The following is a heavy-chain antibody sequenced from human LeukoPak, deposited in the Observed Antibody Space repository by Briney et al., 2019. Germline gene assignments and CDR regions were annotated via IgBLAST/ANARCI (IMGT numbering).Heavy chain of an antibody. CDR1: GFTFNSYW. Sequence: GGSLRLSCAASGFTFNSYWFRWVRQAPGKGLVWVSRINSDGSDTIYADSVKGRFTISRDNAKSTVYLQMNSLKAEDTAVYYCARGGYHHGFDIWGQGTMVTVSS. D-gene: IGHD2-15*01. J-gene: IGHJ3*02. CDR3: ARGGYHHGFDI. CDR2: INSDGSDT. V-gene: IGHV3-74*01.